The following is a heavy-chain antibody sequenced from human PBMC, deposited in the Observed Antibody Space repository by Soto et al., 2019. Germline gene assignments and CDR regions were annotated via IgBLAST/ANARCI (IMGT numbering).Heavy chain of an antibody. Sequence: QVQLVQSGAEVKKPGASVKVSCKASGYTFATYDFAWVRQATGQGLEWMGWMNPNTGNTGYAQAFRGRVTMTRNTSITTAYMELSSLRSEDTAVYFCVRRKERSGPYYLDYWGQGTLVTVSS. D-gene: IGHD6-25*01. J-gene: IGHJ4*02. CDR2: MNPNTGNT. V-gene: IGHV1-8*01. CDR1: GYTFATYD. CDR3: VRRKERSGPYYLDY.